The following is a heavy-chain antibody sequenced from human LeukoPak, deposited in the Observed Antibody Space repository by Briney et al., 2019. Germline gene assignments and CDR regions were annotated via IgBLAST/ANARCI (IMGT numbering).Heavy chain of an antibody. V-gene: IGHV3-74*01. J-gene: IGHJ4*02. CDR2: ITNDGSST. Sequence: PGGSLRLSCAASGFTFSSYWMHWVRQAPGKGLVWVSRITNDGSSTSHADSVKGRFTISRDNAKNTQYLQMNSLRAEDTAVYYCAREGDYGDYFDYWGQGTLVTVSS. CDR1: GFTFSSYW. D-gene: IGHD4-17*01. CDR3: AREGDYGDYFDY.